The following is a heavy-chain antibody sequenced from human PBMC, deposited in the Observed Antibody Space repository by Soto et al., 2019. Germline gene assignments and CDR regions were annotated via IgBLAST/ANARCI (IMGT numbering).Heavy chain of an antibody. CDR1: GYTFTSYY. CDR2: ITPSDGSR. D-gene: IGHD2-15*01. J-gene: IGHJ4*02. CDR3: ARALPRNKVGLRMNFDN. V-gene: IGHV1-46*01. Sequence: QVQLVQSGAEVRKPGASVKVSCKASGYTFTSYYLHWVRQAPGQGLEWMGMITPSDGSRTYAQEFHSSVTMTRDTSTSKVYMDMSSLRSEDTAVYYCARALPRNKVGLRMNFDNWGQGTRVNVTS.